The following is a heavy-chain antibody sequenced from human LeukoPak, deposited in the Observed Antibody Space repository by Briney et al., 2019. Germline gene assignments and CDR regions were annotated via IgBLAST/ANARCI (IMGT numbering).Heavy chain of an antibody. CDR2: INSDGSST. D-gene: IGHD5-12*01. CDR3: TKAAGNIGYDPLDAFDI. CDR1: GFTFSSYW. J-gene: IGHJ3*02. Sequence: GGSLRLSCAASGFTFSSYWMHWVRQAPGKGLVWVSRINSDGSSTNYADSVKGRFTISRDNSKNSLYLQVNSLRTEDTALYYCTKAAGNIGYDPLDAFDIWGQGTVVTVSS. V-gene: IGHV3-74*01.